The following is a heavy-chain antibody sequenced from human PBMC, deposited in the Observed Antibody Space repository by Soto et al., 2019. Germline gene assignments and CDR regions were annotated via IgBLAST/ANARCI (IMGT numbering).Heavy chain of an antibody. V-gene: IGHV3-49*03. CDR3: TRDLGDIVVVPAAITLDY. J-gene: IGHJ4*02. Sequence: PGGSLRLSCTASGFTFGDYAMSWFRQAPGKGLEWVGFIRSKAYGGTTEYAASVKGRFTISRDDSKSIAYLQMNSLKTEDTAVYYCTRDLGDIVVVPAAITLDYWGQGTLVTVSS. D-gene: IGHD2-2*02. CDR2: IRSKAYGGTT. CDR1: GFTFGDYA.